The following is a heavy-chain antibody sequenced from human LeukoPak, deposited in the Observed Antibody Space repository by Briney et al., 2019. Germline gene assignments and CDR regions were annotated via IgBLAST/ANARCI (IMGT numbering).Heavy chain of an antibody. CDR3: AKVCGGDCYFRLIDY. V-gene: IGHV3-23*01. CDR2: IFPSGGEI. Sequence: GGSLRLSCAASGFTFSTFAMIWVRQPPGKGLEWVSSIFPSGGEIHYADSVRGRFTISRDNSKSTLSLQMNSLRAEDTAIYYCAKVCGGDCYFRLIDYWGQGTLVTVSS. CDR1: GFTFSTFA. D-gene: IGHD2-21*02. J-gene: IGHJ4*02.